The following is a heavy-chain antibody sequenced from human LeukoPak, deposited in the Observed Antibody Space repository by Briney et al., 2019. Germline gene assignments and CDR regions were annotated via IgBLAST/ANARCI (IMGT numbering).Heavy chain of an antibody. CDR2: INHSGGT. V-gene: IGHV4-34*01. CDR1: GGSFSGYS. CDR3: ARAGGSYASFDY. Sequence: PSGTLSLTCAVFGGSFSGYSWSWIRQSPGKGLEWIGEINHSGGTNSNPSLKSRVSISGDTSKNQFSLKLSSVTAADTAVYYCARAGGSYASFDYWGQGTLVTVSS. D-gene: IGHD1-26*01. J-gene: IGHJ4*02.